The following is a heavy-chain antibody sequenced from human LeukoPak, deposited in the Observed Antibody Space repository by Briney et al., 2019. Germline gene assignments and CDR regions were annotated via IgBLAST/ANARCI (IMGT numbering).Heavy chain of an antibody. V-gene: IGHV3-33*01. J-gene: IGHJ6*02. D-gene: IGHD6-13*01. Sequence: GGSLRLSCAASGFTFSSYGMHWVRQAPGKGLEWVAVIWYDGSNKYYADSVKGRFTISRDNSKNTLYLQMNSLRAGDTAVYYCAPQQLPYYYGMDVWGQGTTVTVSS. CDR1: GFTFSSYG. CDR2: IWYDGSNK. CDR3: APQQLPYYYGMDV.